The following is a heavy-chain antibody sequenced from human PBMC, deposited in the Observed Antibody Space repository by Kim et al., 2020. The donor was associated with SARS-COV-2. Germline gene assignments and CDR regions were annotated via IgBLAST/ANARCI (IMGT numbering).Heavy chain of an antibody. V-gene: IGHV1-69*02. Sequence: KFQGRVTITADKSTSTAYMELSSLRSEDTAVYYCASYVDTAILGGWYFDLWGRGTLVTVSS. J-gene: IGHJ2*01. CDR3: ASYVDTAILGGWYFDL. D-gene: IGHD5-18*01.